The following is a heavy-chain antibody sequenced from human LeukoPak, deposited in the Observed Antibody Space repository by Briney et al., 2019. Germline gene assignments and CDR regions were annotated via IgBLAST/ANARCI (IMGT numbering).Heavy chain of an antibody. J-gene: IGHJ4*02. D-gene: IGHD2-2*01. CDR1: GGSINSGGYY. CDR2: VYYNGNS. V-gene: IGHV4-31*03. Sequence: SQTLSLTCTVSGGSINSGGYYWSWVRQHPGKGLEWIGYVYYNGNSYYNPSLKSRITISVHTSRNQFSLKLSSVTAADTAVYYCARACGSSTSCLDYWGQGTLVTVSS. CDR3: ARACGSSTSCLDY.